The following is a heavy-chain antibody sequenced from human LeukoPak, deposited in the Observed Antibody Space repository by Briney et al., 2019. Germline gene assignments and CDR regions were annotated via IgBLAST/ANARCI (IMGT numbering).Heavy chain of an antibody. V-gene: IGHV3-49*04. CDR3: ATEGPFDY. CDR1: GFTFGDYP. Sequence: GRSLRLSCTASGFTFGDYPMSWVRQAPGKGLEWVGFIRGKAYGGTTEYAASVKGRFTISRDDSKSIAYLQMNSLKTEDTAVYYCATEGPFDYWGQGTLVTVSS. CDR2: IRGKAYGGTT. J-gene: IGHJ4*02.